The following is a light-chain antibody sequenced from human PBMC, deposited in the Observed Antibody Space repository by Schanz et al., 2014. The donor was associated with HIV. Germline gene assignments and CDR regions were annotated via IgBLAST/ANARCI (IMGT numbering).Light chain of an antibody. CDR2: AAF. CDR1: QDISSW. Sequence: DIQMTQSPSSLSASVGDRVTITCRASQDISSWLAWYQQRPGKAPKVLIYAAFTLLSGVPSRFSGSGSGTDFTLTISSLQPKDIATYYCRQANSFPHTFGGGTKVEI. V-gene: IGKV1-12*01. J-gene: IGKJ4*01. CDR3: RQANSFPHT.